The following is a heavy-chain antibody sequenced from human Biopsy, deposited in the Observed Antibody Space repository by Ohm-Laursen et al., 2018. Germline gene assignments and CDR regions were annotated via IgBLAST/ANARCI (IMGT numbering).Heavy chain of an antibody. CDR1: GGTFTNYG. D-gene: IGHD3-10*01. Sequence: SVNVSCKAPGGTFTNYGVNWVRQAPGQGLEWMGCIVAIFATANYAWKFQGRVTMTDDTSTDTVYMEMTSLRSDGTAVYYCATGHYYASRFYYNVRHFGFWGQGTLVTVSS. CDR2: IVAIFATA. J-gene: IGHJ4*02. V-gene: IGHV1-69*06. CDR3: ATGHYYASRFYYNVRHFGF.